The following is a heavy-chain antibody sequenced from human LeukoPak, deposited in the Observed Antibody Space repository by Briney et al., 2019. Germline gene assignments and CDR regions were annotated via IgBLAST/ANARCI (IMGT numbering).Heavy chain of an antibody. Sequence: GASVKVSCKASGYTFTSYEINWVRQATGQGLEWMGWMNPNSGNTGYAQKFQGRGSITRNSSISTVYMELSSLRSEDTAVYYCARGLRGNYWGQGTLVTVSS. CDR3: ARGLRGNY. CDR1: GYTFTSYE. V-gene: IGHV1-8*03. D-gene: IGHD3-16*01. CDR2: MNPNSGNT. J-gene: IGHJ4*02.